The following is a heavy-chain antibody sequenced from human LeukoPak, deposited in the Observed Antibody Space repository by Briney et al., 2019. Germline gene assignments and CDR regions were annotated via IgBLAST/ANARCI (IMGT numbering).Heavy chain of an antibody. Sequence: SETLSLTCTVSGGSISSSSYYWGWIRQPPGKGLEWIGRIYTSGSTNYNPSLKSRVTISVDTSKNQFSLKLSSATAADTAVYYCARSRLPAGLIPRGWFDPWGQGTLVTVSS. D-gene: IGHD2-8*01. CDR3: ARSRLPAGLIPRGWFDP. V-gene: IGHV4-39*07. J-gene: IGHJ5*02. CDR2: IYTSGST. CDR1: GGSISSSSYY.